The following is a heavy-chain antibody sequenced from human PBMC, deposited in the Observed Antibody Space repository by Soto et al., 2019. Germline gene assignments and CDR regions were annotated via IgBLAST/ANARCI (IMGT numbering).Heavy chain of an antibody. CDR1: GYTPTNYD. J-gene: IGHJ4*02. CDR3: ARGGDYTSSWQNQRPFDY. D-gene: IGHD6-13*01. V-gene: IGHV1-18*01. CDR2: ISAYNGNT. Sequence: ASVKVSCKTSGYTPTNYDIGWVRQAPGQWLEYMGWISAYNGNTNYARKLQDRVTLTTDTSTRTAYMDLRILQSDDTAIYYCARGGDYTSSWQNQRPFDYWGQGTLVTVSS.